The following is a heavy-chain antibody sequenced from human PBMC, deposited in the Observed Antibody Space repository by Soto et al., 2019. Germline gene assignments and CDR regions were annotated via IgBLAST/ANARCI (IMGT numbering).Heavy chain of an antibody. D-gene: IGHD1-26*01. CDR2: IFTSGST. CDR1: GGSINSGAYY. CDR3: AGGRRSYSSAGYDYYYGMDV. V-gene: IGHV4-30-4*08. Sequence: TSETLSLTCTVSGGSINSGAYYWSWIRQHPGKGLEWIGYIFTSGSTYYNPSLKSRVTISVDTSKNQFSLKLSSVTAADTAAYYCAGGRRSYSSAGYDYYYGMDVWGQGTTVTVSS. J-gene: IGHJ6*02.